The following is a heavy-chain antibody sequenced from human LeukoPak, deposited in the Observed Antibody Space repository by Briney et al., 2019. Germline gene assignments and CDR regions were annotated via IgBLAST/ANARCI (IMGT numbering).Heavy chain of an antibody. CDR3: ARVSGYDSYYFDY. D-gene: IGHD5-12*01. V-gene: IGHV4-59*11. CDR2: IYYSGST. Sequence: SETLSLTCTVSGGSISSHYWSWIRQPPGKGLEWIGYIYYSGSTNYNPSLKSRVTISVGTSKNQFSLKLSPVTAADTAVYYCARVSGYDSYYFDYWGQGTLVTVSS. CDR1: GGSISSHY. J-gene: IGHJ4*02.